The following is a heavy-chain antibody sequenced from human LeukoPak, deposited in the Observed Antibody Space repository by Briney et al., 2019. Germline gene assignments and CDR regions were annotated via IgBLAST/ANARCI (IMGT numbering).Heavy chain of an antibody. J-gene: IGHJ4*02. D-gene: IGHD3-9*01. CDR1: GFTVSSNY. CDR2: IYSGGST. V-gene: IGHV3-66*01. Sequence: GSLRLSCAASGFTVSSNYMSWVRQAPGKGLEWVSVIYSGGSTYYADSVKGRFTISRDNSKNTLYLQMNSLRAEDTAVYYCAREDVDYDILTGYYAPYFDYWGQGTLVTVSS. CDR3: AREDVDYDILTGYYAPYFDY.